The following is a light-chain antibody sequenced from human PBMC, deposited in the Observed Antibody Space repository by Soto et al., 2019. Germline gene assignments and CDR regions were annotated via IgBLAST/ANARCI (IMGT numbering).Light chain of an antibody. CDR3: QQYDSYSWT. V-gene: IGKV1-5*01. Sequence: IRMTQSPSTLSASVGDRVTITCRASQSISSRLAWYQQKPGKAPKLLIYDASSLESGVPSRFSGSGSGTEFTLTISSLQTDDFATYYCQQYDSYSWTFGQGTKVDIK. J-gene: IGKJ1*01. CDR1: QSISSR. CDR2: DAS.